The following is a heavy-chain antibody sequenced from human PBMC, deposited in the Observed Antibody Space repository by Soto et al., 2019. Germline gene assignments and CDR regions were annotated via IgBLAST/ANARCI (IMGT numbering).Heavy chain of an antibody. CDR2: IYYSGST. V-gene: IGHV4-59*01. Sequence: PSETLSLTCTVSGGSISSYYWSWIRQPPGKGLEWIGYIYYSGSTNYNPSLKSRVTISVDTSKNQFSLKLSSVTAADTAVYYCARVYDSSGYYYHAFDIWGQGTMVTVS. CDR1: GGSISSYY. J-gene: IGHJ3*02. D-gene: IGHD3-22*01. CDR3: ARVYDSSGYYYHAFDI.